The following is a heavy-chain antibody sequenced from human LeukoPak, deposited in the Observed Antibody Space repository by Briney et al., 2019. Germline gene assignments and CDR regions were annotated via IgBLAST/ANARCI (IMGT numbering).Heavy chain of an antibody. J-gene: IGHJ4*02. CDR1: GFTFSGSA. CDR2: IRSKANSYAT. V-gene: IGHV3-73*01. D-gene: IGHD1-26*01. Sequence: GGSLRLSCAASGFTFSGSAMHWVRQASGKGLEWVGRIRSKANSYATAYAASVKGRFTISRDNSKNTLYLQMNSLTAEDTAVYYCARDRMGAILYFDYWGQGTLVTVSS. CDR3: ARDRMGAILYFDY.